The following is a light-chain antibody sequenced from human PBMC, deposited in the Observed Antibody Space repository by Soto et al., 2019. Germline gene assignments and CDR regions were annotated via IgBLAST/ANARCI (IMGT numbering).Light chain of an antibody. V-gene: IGKV1-27*01. J-gene: IGKJ2*01. Sequence: DIQMTQSPPSLSASVGDRVTITCRASQAISNFVARYQQKAGKAPSLLIYEASTLQSGVPSRFSGRGSGTAFTLTISSLQPEDVATYFCQDYNGAPYAFGQGTKLEIK. CDR3: QDYNGAPYA. CDR1: QAISNF. CDR2: EAS.